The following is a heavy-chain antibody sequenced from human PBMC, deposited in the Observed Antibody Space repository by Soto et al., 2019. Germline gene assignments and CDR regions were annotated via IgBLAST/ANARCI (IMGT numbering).Heavy chain of an antibody. V-gene: IGHV3-13*05. J-gene: IGHJ3*02. Sequence: EVQLVESGGGLVQPGGSLSLSCAASGFTFSSHDMHWVRQVTGKGLEWVSGIGSAGDPYYPGSVKGRFTISREDAKSSWYLQMNSLRAGDTAVYYCARGGGNYGADAFDIWGQGTLVTVSS. CDR2: IGSAGDP. CDR3: ARGGGNYGADAFDI. D-gene: IGHD1-26*01. CDR1: GFTFSSHD.